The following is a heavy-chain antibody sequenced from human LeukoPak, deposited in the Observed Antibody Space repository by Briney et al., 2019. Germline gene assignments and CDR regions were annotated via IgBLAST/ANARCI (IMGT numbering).Heavy chain of an antibody. D-gene: IGHD5-18*01. CDR1: IFTFSRYD. V-gene: IGHV3-64*01. CDR2: ISSNGSST. Sequence: GGPLRLSCAASIFTFSRYDMHCVRQSPGKGLEYVLAISSNGSSTYYANSVKGSFTISRDNSKNTLYLQMGRRRAEDVAVYYCARDVDPALRPWGQGTPVTVSS. CDR3: ARDVDPALRP. J-gene: IGHJ1*01.